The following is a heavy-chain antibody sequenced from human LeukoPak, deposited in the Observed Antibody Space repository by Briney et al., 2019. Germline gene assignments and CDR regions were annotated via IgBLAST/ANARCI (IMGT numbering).Heavy chain of an antibody. J-gene: IGHJ6*02. CDR1: GYTFTSYY. D-gene: IGHD3-22*01. Sequence: ASVKVSCKASGYTFTSYYMHWVRQAPGQGLEWMGIINPSGGSTSYAQKFQGRVIMTRDTSTSTVYMELSSLRSEDTAVYYCARMVYYYDSSGYYYVGYYYGMDVWGQGTTVTVSS. CDR3: ARMVYYYDSSGYYYVGYYYGMDV. CDR2: INPSGGST. V-gene: IGHV1-46*01.